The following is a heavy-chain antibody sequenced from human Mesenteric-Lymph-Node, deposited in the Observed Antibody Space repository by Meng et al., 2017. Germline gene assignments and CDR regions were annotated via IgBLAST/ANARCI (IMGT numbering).Heavy chain of an antibody. CDR1: GFTFSSYS. Sequence: GGSLRLSCAASGFTFSSYSMNWVRRAPGQGLEGVANIKQDGSEKYYVDSVKGRFTISRDNAKNSLYLQMNGLRAEDTALYFCARHHYLRTGSYYPPSFWGQGTLVTVPS. CDR3: ARHHYLRTGSYYPPSF. J-gene: IGHJ4*02. V-gene: IGHV3-7*01. CDR2: IKQDGSEK. D-gene: IGHD3-10*01.